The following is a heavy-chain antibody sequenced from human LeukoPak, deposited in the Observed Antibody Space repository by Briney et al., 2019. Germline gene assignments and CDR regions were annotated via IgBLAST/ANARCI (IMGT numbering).Heavy chain of an antibody. V-gene: IGHV4-59*08. CDR3: ARYDSWYYFDN. CDR2: IYYSGST. Sequence: SETLSLTCSVSGDYISSYYWSWIRQPPGKGLEWIGYIYYSGSTNYNPSLKSRVSISVDTSENQISLKLSSVTAADTATYYCARYDSWYYFDNRGQGTLVTVSS. CDR1: GDYISSYY. D-gene: IGHD3-22*01. J-gene: IGHJ4*02.